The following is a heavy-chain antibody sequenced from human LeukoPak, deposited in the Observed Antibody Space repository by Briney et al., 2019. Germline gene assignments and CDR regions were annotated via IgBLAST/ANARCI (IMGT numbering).Heavy chain of an antibody. V-gene: IGHV3-21*01. CDR1: GFSFSSYW. J-gene: IGHJ3*02. CDR2: ISGSSSYI. Sequence: GGSLRLSCAASGFSFSSYWMHWVRQAPGKGLEWVSSISGSSSYINYADSVKGRFTISRDNAQNSLFLQLNSLRAEDTAVYYCARDPHSSGWYKDAFDIWGQGTMVTVSS. D-gene: IGHD6-19*01. CDR3: ARDPHSSGWYKDAFDI.